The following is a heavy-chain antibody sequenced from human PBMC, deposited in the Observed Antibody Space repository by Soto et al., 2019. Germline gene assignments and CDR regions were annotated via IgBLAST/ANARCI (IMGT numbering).Heavy chain of an antibody. V-gene: IGHV3-23*01. Sequence: LRLSCAASGFTFSSYTMSWVRQAPGKGLEWVSAISGSGGSTYYADSVKGRFTISRDNSKNTLYLQMNSLRAEDTAVYYCAKVFHYDILTGQNWFDPWGQGTMVTVYS. J-gene: IGHJ5*02. CDR1: GFTFSSYT. CDR3: AKVFHYDILTGQNWFDP. D-gene: IGHD3-9*01. CDR2: ISGSGGST.